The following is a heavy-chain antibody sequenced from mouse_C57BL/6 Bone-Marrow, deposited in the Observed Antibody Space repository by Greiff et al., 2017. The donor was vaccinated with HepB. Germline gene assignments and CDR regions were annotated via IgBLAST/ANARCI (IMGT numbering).Heavy chain of an antibody. CDR1: GYTFTSYW. D-gene: IGHD1-1*01. CDR3: ARHGSTFDY. CDR2: IYPGSGST. V-gene: IGHV1-55*01. Sequence: VQLQESGAELVKPGASVKMSCKASGYTFTSYWITWVKQRPGQGLEWIGDIYPGSGSTNYNEKFKSKATLTVDTSSSTAYMQLSSLTSEDSAVYYCARHGSTFDYWGQGTTLTVSS. J-gene: IGHJ2*01.